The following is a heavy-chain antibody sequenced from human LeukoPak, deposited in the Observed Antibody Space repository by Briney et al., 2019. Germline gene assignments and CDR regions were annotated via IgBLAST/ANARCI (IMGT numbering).Heavy chain of an antibody. CDR3: AKDPASSWLSRGDY. D-gene: IGHD6-13*01. J-gene: IGHJ4*02. V-gene: IGHV3-23*01. Sequence: GGSLRLSCAASGFTFSSYAMSWVRQAPGKGLEWVSAISGSGGSTYYADSVKGRFTISRDNSKNTLYLQMNSLRAEDTAVYYCAKDPASSWLSRGDYWGQGTLVTVSS. CDR2: ISGSGGST. CDR1: GFTFSSYA.